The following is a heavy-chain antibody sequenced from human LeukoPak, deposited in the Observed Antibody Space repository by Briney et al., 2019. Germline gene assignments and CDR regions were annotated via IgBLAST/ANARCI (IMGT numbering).Heavy chain of an antibody. CDR1: GGSISSYY. D-gene: IGHD2-15*01. V-gene: IGHV4-4*09. CDR3: ARGIVVVVADSRDYYYYMDV. J-gene: IGHJ6*03. Sequence: PSETLSLTCTVSGGSISSYYWSWTRQPPGKGLEWIGYIYTSGSTNYNPSLKSLFTISVDTSKSQFSLKLGSVTAADTAVYYCARGIVVVVADSRDYYYYMDVWGKGTTVTVSS. CDR2: IYTSGST.